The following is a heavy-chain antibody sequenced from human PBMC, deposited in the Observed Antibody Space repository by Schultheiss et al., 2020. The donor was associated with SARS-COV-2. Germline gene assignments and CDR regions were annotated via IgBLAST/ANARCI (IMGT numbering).Heavy chain of an antibody. Sequence: TLSLTCAVYLGSFSGYYWSWVHQPPGKGLEWIGEINHRGGTNYNPSLKSRVTISVDTSKNQFSLKLSSVTAADTAVYYCARERRSLWQWLVWFDPWGQGTLVTVSS. D-gene: IGHD6-19*01. CDR1: LGSFSGYY. J-gene: IGHJ5*02. CDR2: INHRGGT. V-gene: IGHV4-34*01. CDR3: ARERRSLWQWLVWFDP.